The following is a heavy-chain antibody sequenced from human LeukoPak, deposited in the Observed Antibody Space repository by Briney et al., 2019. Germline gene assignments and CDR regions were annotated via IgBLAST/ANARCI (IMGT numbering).Heavy chain of an antibody. V-gene: IGHV4-4*02. CDR2: IYHSGSA. CDR1: GDSISSSNW. D-gene: IGHD6-13*01. CDR3: ARELAATGTIDY. J-gene: IGHJ4*02. Sequence: SGTLSLTCAVSGDSISSSNWWSWVRQPPGKGLEWIGEIYHSGSANYNPSLRSRVTISVDKSKNQFSLKLSSVTAADTAVYYCARELAATGTIDYWGQGTLVTVSS.